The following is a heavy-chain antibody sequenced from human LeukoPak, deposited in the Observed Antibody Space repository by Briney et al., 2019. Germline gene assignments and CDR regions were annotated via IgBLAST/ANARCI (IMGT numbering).Heavy chain of an antibody. J-gene: IGHJ5*01. CDR1: GDSIRNYY. CDR3: VRDVGGSGWFDS. D-gene: IGHD1-26*01. CDR2: IYSTGTT. Sequence: SETLSLTCTVSGDSIRNYYCSWIRQPAGQGLGWIGRIYSTGTTNYNPSLKSRVTMSVDTSTKQFSLRLSSVTAADTAVYYCVRDVGGSGWFDSWGQGTLVTVSS. V-gene: IGHV4-4*07.